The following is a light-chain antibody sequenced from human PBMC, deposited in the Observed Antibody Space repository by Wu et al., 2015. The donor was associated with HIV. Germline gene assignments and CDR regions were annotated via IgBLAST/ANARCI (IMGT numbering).Light chain of an antibody. CDR2: AAS. V-gene: IGKV3-15*01. Sequence: EIVMTQSPATLSVSPGDRATLSCRASQNINNNLAWYQQKPGQAPRLLIFAASTRAAGFPARFSGSGSGTEFTLTISSVQSEDFAVYYCQRYNNWPPYTFGQGTKLEIK. J-gene: IGKJ2*01. CDR1: QNINNN. CDR3: QRYNNWPPYT.